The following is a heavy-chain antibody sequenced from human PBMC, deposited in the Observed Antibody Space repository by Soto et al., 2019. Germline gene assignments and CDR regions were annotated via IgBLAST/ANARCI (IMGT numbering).Heavy chain of an antibody. CDR2: IIPILGIA. J-gene: IGHJ5*02. CDR1: XGTFXSYT. CDR3: AIGYYYDSSGYYRQGWFEP. V-gene: IGHV1-69*02. D-gene: IGHD3-22*01. Sequence: SVKVSCKASXGTFXSYTIXWVRXXXXXXXXWMGRIIPILGIANYAQKFQGRVTITADKSTSTAYMELSSPRSEDTAVYYCAIGYYYDSSGYYRQGWFEPWGQGTLVTVX.